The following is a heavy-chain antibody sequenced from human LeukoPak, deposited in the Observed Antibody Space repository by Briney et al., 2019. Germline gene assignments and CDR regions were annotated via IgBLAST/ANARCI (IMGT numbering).Heavy chain of an antibody. V-gene: IGHV3-11*04. Sequence: GGSLRLSCAASGFTFSDYYMSWIRQAPGKGLEWVSYISSSGSTIYYADSVKGRFTISRDNAKNSLYLQMNSLRAEDTAVYYCARVDATYYYDSSGYYLDYWGRGTLVTVSS. D-gene: IGHD3-22*01. CDR2: ISSSGSTI. J-gene: IGHJ4*02. CDR3: ARVDATYYYDSSGYYLDY. CDR1: GFTFSDYY.